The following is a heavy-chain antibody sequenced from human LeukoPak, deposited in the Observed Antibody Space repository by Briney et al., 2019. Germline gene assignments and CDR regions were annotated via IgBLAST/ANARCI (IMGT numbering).Heavy chain of an antibody. J-gene: IGHJ4*02. V-gene: IGHV3-23*01. CDR3: AKAGLGAIAY. CDR2: ISGSGGST. Sequence: PSETLSLTCTVSGGSISPYYWNWIRQPPGKGLEWVSAISGSGGSTYYADSVKGRFTISRDNSKNTLYLQMNSLRAEDTAVYYCAKAGLGAIAYWGQGTLVTVSS. D-gene: IGHD1-26*01. CDR1: GGSISPYY.